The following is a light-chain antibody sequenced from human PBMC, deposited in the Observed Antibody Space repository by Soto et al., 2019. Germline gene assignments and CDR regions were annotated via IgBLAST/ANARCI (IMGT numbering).Light chain of an antibody. J-gene: IGKJ4*01. CDR1: QGIRNN. Sequence: AIQMTQSPSSLSASVGDRITITCRASQGIRNNLGWYQQKPGKAPELLIYAASSLQSGVPSRFSGSGSGTDFTLTNSSLQPEDFATYYCLQDYAYPLTFGGGTKVEIK. CDR2: AAS. CDR3: LQDYAYPLT. V-gene: IGKV1-6*01.